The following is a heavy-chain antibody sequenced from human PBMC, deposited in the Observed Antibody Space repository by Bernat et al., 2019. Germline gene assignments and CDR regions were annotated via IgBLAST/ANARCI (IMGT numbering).Heavy chain of an antibody. V-gene: IGHV3-15*01. D-gene: IGHD4-17*01. Sequence: EVQLVESGGGLVKPGGSLRLSCAASGFTFSNPCMRWVRQAPGKGLEWVGRIKSKTDGGTTNYAAPVKGRFTISRDDLKNTLYLQMNSLKTEDTAVYYWTTEVDYGDYRGHLWGRGTLVTVSS. CDR1: GFTFSNPC. J-gene: IGHJ2*01. CDR3: TTEVDYGDYRGHL. CDR2: IKSKTDGGTT.